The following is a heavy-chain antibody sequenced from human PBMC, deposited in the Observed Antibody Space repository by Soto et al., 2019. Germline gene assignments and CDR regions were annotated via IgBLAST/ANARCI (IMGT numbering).Heavy chain of an antibody. V-gene: IGHV1-69*06. CDR2: IIPIFGTA. D-gene: IGHD1-1*01. CDR3: ARVTLRNRRHVWFDP. Sequence: ASVKVSCKASGGTFSSYAISWVRQAPGQGLEWMGGIIPIFGTANYAQKFQGRVTITADKSTSTAYMELSSLRSEDTAVYYCARVTLRNRRHVWFDPWGQGTLVTVSS. CDR1: GGTFSSYA. J-gene: IGHJ5*02.